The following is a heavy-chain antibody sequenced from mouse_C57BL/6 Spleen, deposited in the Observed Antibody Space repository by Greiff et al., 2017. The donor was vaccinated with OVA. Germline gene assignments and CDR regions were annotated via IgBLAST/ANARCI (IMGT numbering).Heavy chain of an antibody. V-gene: IGHV2-6-1*01. CDR3: ARHNYYGSFFDY. J-gene: IGHJ2*01. Sequence: VQGVESGPGLVAPSQSLSITCTVSGFSLTSYGVHWVRQPPGKGLEWLVVIWSYGSTTYNSALKSRLSISKDNSKSQVFLKMNSLQTDDTAMYYCARHNYYGSFFDYWGQGTTLTVSS. D-gene: IGHD1-1*01. CDR1: GFSLTSYG. CDR2: IWSYGST.